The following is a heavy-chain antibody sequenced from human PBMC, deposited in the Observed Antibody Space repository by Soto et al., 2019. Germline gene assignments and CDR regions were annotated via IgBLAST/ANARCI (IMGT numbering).Heavy chain of an antibody. CDR3: ARLVHSVSYYYGMDV. CDR2: IYYSGST. Sequence: SETLSLTCTVSGGSISSGGYYWSWIRQHPGKGLEWIGYIYYSGSTYYNPSLKSRVTISVDTSKNQFSLKLSSVTAADTAVYYCARLVHSVSYYYGMDVWGQGTTVTVSS. CDR1: GGSISSGGYY. V-gene: IGHV4-31*03. D-gene: IGHD3-10*01. J-gene: IGHJ6*02.